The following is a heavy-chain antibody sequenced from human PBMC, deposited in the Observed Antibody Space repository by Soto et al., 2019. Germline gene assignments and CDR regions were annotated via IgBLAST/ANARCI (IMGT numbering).Heavy chain of an antibody. J-gene: IGHJ3*02. D-gene: IGHD6-13*01. Sequence: PSETQCLTYTVSYGSISVSNVFWGWVSQPPGKGLEWIGNIDYSGTAYFNPSLGTRVTFPVDTSKNQFSLQLNSVTPEDTAVYYCALVSSSRGPDDAFDIWGQGTMVTVSS. CDR3: ALVSSSRGPDDAFDI. V-gene: IGHV4-39*01. CDR1: YGSISVSNVF. CDR2: IDYSGTA.